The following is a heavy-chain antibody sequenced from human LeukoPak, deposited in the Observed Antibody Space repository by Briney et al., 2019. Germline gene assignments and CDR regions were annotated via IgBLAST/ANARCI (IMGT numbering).Heavy chain of an antibody. V-gene: IGHV3-7*03. Sequence: GESLRLSCLTSGFDFRGSYMSWVRQTPGKRLEYVANINPTGSGNFYVDSVGGRFTFYRDNTRDSLYLQMNSLRAEDTAVYYCARDLWAGNDYWGRGTLVTVSS. CDR3: ARDLWAGNDY. CDR2: INPTGSGN. CDR1: GFDFRGSY. J-gene: IGHJ4*02. D-gene: IGHD1-1*01.